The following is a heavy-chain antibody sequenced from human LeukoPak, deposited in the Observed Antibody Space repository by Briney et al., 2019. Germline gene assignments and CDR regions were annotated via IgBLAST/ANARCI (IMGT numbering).Heavy chain of an antibody. J-gene: IGHJ4*02. V-gene: IGHV4-38-2*02. D-gene: IGHD3-22*01. CDR2: IYYSGST. CDR3: ARVSVSMIVDPPGYFDY. Sequence: SETLSLTCTVSGYSITSGYYWGWIRQPPGKGLEWIGSIYYSGSTYYNPSLKSRVTISVDTSKNQFSLKLSSVTAADTAVYYCARVSVSMIVDPPGYFDYWGQGTLVTVSS. CDR1: GYSITSGYY.